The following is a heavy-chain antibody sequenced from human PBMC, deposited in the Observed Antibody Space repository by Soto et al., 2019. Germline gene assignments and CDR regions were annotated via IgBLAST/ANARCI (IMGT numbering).Heavy chain of an antibody. CDR1: GFHFSSYA. Sequence: GGSLSLSCSASGFHFSSYAMSWVRPAPGKGLEWVSAISGSGGSTCYADSVKGRFTISRDNSKNTLYLQMNSLRAEDTAVYYCAKDPTVVVVAARGANWFDPWGQGTLVTVSS. D-gene: IGHD2-15*01. CDR3: AKDPTVVVVAARGANWFDP. J-gene: IGHJ5*02. V-gene: IGHV3-23*01. CDR2: ISGSGGST.